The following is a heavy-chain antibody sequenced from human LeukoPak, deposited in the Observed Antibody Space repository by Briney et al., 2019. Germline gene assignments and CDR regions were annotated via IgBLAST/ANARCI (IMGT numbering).Heavy chain of an antibody. J-gene: IGHJ4*02. CDR1: GLTFSSYG. V-gene: IGHV3-33*01. D-gene: IGHD3-22*01. CDR3: ARALSYYYDSSGYYFDY. Sequence: GRSLRLSCAASGLTFSSYGMHWVRQAPGKGLEWVAVIWYDGSNKYYADSVKGRFTISRDNSKNTLYLQMNSLRAEDTAVYYCARALSYYYDSSGYYFDYWGQGTLVTVSS. CDR2: IWYDGSNK.